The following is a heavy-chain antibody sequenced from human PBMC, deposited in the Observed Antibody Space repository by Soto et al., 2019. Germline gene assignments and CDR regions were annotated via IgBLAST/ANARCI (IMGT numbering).Heavy chain of an antibody. J-gene: IGHJ4*02. Sequence: SETLSLACTVSGGSINSYCWSWIRQPPGKGLEWIAYIFDSGNANYNPSLKSRVTISVDTSKNQFSLKLTSVTAADTAVYYCARHRRTTVAKFYFDNWGQGALVTVSS. CDR1: GGSINSYC. V-gene: IGHV4-59*08. CDR2: IFDSGNA. D-gene: IGHD4-4*01. CDR3: ARHRRTTVAKFYFDN.